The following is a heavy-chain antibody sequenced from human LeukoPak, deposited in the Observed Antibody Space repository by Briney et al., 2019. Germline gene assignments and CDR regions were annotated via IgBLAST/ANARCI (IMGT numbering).Heavy chain of an antibody. Sequence: GGSLRLSCAASGFTFSNHAMHWVRQAPGKGLEWVAIIWYDGSDKYYADSVKGRFTISRDNSKNPLYLLMNSLRTADTAAYYCARAAAGGSNSFDIWGQGTMVTVSS. V-gene: IGHV3-33*01. CDR3: ARAAAGGSNSFDI. CDR2: IWYDGSDK. J-gene: IGHJ3*02. D-gene: IGHD6-13*01. CDR1: GFTFSNHA.